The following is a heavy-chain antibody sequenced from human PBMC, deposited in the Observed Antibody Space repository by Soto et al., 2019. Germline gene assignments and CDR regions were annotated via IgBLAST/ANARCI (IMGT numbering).Heavy chain of an antibody. J-gene: IGHJ5*02. V-gene: IGHV4-34*01. CDR1: GGSFSGYY. Sequence: SETLSLTCAVYGGSFSGYYWSWIRQPPGKGLEWIGEINHSGRTNYNPSLKSRVTISVDTSKNQFSLKLSSVTAADTAVYYCAGYCSSTSCYSNWFDPWGQGTLVTVSS. D-gene: IGHD2-2*01. CDR3: AGYCSSTSCYSNWFDP. CDR2: INHSGRT.